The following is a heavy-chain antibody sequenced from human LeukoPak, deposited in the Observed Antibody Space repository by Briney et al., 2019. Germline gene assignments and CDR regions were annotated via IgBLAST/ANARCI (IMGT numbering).Heavy chain of an antibody. CDR2: IRSKTNNYAT. CDR1: GFTFSGSA. CDR3: TSTVGYDSSGIVDN. V-gene: IGHV3-73*01. Sequence: PGGSLKLSCAASGFTFSGSAMHWVRQASGKGLEWVGRIRSKTNNYATAYAASVKGRFTISRDDSKNMAYLQMSSLTSDDTAVYYCTSTVGYDSSGIVDNWGQGTPVTVSS. J-gene: IGHJ4*02. D-gene: IGHD3-22*01.